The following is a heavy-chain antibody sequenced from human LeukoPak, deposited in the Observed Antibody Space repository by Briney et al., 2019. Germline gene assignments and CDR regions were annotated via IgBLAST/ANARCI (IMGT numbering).Heavy chain of an antibody. CDR1: GIGITFGSHW. J-gene: IGHJ6*03. CDR2: IKPDGSES. V-gene: IGHV3-7*01. Sequence: GGSLRLSCTASGIGITFGSHWMSWVRQAPGKGLEWVGFIKPDGSESYYVDSVKGRFAISRDNAKNSLYLQMNSLRAEDTAVYYCVRDVGFFHMDVWGKGTTVTVSS. CDR3: VRDVGFFHMDV. D-gene: IGHD1-26*01.